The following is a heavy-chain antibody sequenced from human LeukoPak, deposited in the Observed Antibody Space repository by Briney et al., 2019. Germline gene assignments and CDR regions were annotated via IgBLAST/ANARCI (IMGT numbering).Heavy chain of an antibody. CDR1: GGSISSYY. D-gene: IGHD1-20*01. J-gene: IGHJ4*02. CDR3: ARAYNWNDFDY. CDR2: IYYSGTT. V-gene: IGHV4-59*01. Sequence: SGTLSLTCTVSGGSISSYYWNWIRQPPGKGLEWIGYIYYSGTTNYNPSLKSRVTISVDTSKKQFSLKLSSVTAADTAVYYCARAYNWNDFDYWDQGTLVTVSS.